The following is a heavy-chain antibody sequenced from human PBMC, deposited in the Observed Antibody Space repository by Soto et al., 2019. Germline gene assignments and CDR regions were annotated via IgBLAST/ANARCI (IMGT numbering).Heavy chain of an antibody. Sequence: QVQLQESGPGLVKPSETLSLTCTVSGGSVSSGSYYWSWVRQPPGKELEWIGYIHYSGSTDYNPSLKSRVTISVDTSKNQFSLKLSSVTAADTAVYSCASQSSYDSSNYHYWFDPWGQGTLVTVSS. CDR3: ASQSSYDSSNYHYWFDP. D-gene: IGHD3-22*01. CDR2: IHYSGST. CDR1: GGSVSSGSYY. J-gene: IGHJ5*02. V-gene: IGHV4-61*01.